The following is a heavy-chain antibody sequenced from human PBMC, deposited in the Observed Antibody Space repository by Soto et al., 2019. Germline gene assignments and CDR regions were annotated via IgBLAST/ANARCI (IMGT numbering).Heavy chain of an antibody. J-gene: IGHJ5*02. Sequence: ASVKVSCKASGYTFTIYYMHWVRQAPGQGLEWMGIINPSGGSTSYAQKFQGRVTMTRDTSTSTVYMELSSLRSEDTAVYYCARRYCSGGSCYHGALTSWGQGTLVTVSS. CDR2: INPSGGST. CDR1: GYTFTIYY. D-gene: IGHD2-15*01. V-gene: IGHV1-46*01. CDR3: ARRYCSGGSCYHGALTS.